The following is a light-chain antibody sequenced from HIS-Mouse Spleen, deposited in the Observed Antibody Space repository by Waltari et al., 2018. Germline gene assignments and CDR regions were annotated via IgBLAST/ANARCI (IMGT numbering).Light chain of an antibody. CDR3: CSYAGSSTWV. CDR1: SSDVGLYNL. CDR2: EGS. J-gene: IGLJ3*02. Sequence: QSALTHPASVSGSPGQSITLSCTGTSSDVGLYNLVSWDQQHPGKAPKLMIYEGSKRPSGVSNRFSGSKSGNTASLTISGLQAEDEADYYCCSYAGSSTWVFGGGTKLTVL. V-gene: IGLV2-23*01.